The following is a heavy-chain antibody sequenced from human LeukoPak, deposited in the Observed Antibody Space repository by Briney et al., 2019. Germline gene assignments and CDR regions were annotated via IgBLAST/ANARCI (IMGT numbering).Heavy chain of an antibody. CDR2: INNDVSST. D-gene: IGHD5-24*01. CDR3: ARDGYSYFDF. CDR1: GFTFSSYW. Sequence: GGSLRLSCAASGFTFSSYWMHWVRQAPGKGLVWVSRINNDVSSTSYADSVKGRFTISRDNAKNTLSLQMNSLRAEDTALYYCARDGYSYFDFWGLGTLVTVSS. J-gene: IGHJ4*02. V-gene: IGHV3-74*01.